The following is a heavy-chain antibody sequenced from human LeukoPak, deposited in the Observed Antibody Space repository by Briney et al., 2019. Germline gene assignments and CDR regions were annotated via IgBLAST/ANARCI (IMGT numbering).Heavy chain of an antibody. CDR2: IYYSGST. J-gene: IGHJ4*02. Sequence: SETLSLTCTVSGGSISSYYWRWIRQPPGKGLEWIGYIYYSGSTNYNPSLKGRVTISVDTSKNQFSLKLSSVTAADTAVYYCARWTWGNFDYWGQGTLVTVSS. V-gene: IGHV4-59*01. D-gene: IGHD3-16*01. CDR3: ARWTWGNFDY. CDR1: GGSISSYY.